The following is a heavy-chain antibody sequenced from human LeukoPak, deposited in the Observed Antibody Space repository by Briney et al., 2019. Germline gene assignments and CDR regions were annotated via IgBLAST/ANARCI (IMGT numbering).Heavy chain of an antibody. CDR3: ARGTVTGSGNDY. D-gene: IGHD1-14*01. J-gene: IGHJ4*02. CDR2: IYYSGST. CDR1: GGSISSGDYY. Sequence: SETLSLTCTVSGGSISSGDYYWSWIRQPPGKGLEWIGYIYYSGSTYYNPSLKSQVTISVDTSKNQFSLKLSSVTAADTAVYYCARGTVTGSGNDYWGQGTLVTVSS. V-gene: IGHV4-30-4*01.